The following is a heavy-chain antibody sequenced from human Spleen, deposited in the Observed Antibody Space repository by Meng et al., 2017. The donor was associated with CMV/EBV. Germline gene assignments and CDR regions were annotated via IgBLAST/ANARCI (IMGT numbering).Heavy chain of an antibody. Sequence: GESLKISCAAFGFTFSNYAMHWVRQAPGKGLEWVAVISYDGSNKYYADSVKGRFTISRDNSKNTLYLQMNSLRAEDTAVYYCARDRGGLVAGHFDYWGQGTLVTVSS. V-gene: IGHV3-30-3*01. CDR1: GFTFSNYA. D-gene: IGHD6-19*01. CDR2: ISYDGSNK. J-gene: IGHJ4*02. CDR3: ARDRGGLVAGHFDY.